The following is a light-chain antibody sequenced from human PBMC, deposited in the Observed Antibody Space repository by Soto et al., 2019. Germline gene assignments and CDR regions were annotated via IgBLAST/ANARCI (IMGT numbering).Light chain of an antibody. CDR1: QTIDSY. CDR3: QQTRRGIT. CDR2: AAS. V-gene: IGKV1-39*01. J-gene: IGKJ5*01. Sequence: DIQLTQSPPSLSATVGDRVTITCRASQTIDSYLNWFQQKQGMAPKLLIYAASKSQSGGPSRFRGSGSGTDFTLTIDTLQPDDFASYYCQQTRRGITFGQGTRLEIK.